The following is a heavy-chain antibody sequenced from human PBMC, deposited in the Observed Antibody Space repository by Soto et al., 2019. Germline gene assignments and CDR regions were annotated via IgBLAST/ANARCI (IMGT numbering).Heavy chain of an antibody. D-gene: IGHD3-3*01. V-gene: IGHV1-46*01. J-gene: IGHJ6*02. Sequence: ASVKVSCKASGYTFTSYYMHWVRQAPGQGLEWMGIINPSGGSRSYAQKFQGRVTMTRDTSTSTVYMELSSPRSEVTPVYYRARDPSLTHYDFWGGYYTLSGDYGMDVWGQGTTVTASS. CDR2: INPSGGSR. CDR3: ARDPSLTHYDFWGGYYTLSGDYGMDV. CDR1: GYTFTSYY.